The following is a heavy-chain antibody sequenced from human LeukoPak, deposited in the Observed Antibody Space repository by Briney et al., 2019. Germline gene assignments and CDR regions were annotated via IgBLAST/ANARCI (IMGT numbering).Heavy chain of an antibody. D-gene: IGHD2-15*01. CDR3: ARRGYCSGGSCFDDAFDI. CDR2: ISAYNGNT. CDR1: GYTFTSYG. Sequence: GASVKVSCKASGYTFTSYGISWVRQDPGQGLEWMGWISAYNGNTNYAQKLQGRVTMTTDTSTSTAYMELRSLRSDDTAVYYCARRGYCSGGSCFDDAFDIWGQGTMVTVSS. V-gene: IGHV1-18*01. J-gene: IGHJ3*02.